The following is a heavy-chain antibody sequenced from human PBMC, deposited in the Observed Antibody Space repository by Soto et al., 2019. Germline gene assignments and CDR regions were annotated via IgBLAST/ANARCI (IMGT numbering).Heavy chain of an antibody. V-gene: IGHV4-31*01. CDR3: SNYCSCWSCYPDAFDF. CDR1: GGSISSGGYF. D-gene: IGHD2-15*01. J-gene: IGHJ3*01. CDR2: INYSGIT. Sequence: QVQLQESGPGLVKPSQTLSLTCTVSGGSISSGGYFWSWVRQHPGKGLEWIGFINYSGITNYNPSLKGPVRLVVDTSKNQFSLKLNSVTAADTALYYCSNYCSCWSCYPDAFDFWGQGTMGTVSS.